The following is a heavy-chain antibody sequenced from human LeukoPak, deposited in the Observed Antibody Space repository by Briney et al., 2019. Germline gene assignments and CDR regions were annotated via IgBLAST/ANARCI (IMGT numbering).Heavy chain of an antibody. V-gene: IGHV3-23*01. CDR1: GFTFSSYA. CDR3: AKYHSCSFTSCDRHFDY. J-gene: IGHJ4*02. CDR2: ISGSGGST. D-gene: IGHD2-2*01. Sequence: PGGSLRLSRAASGFTFSSYAMSWVRQAPGKGLEWVSAISGSGGSTYYADSVKGRFTSSRDNSKSTLDLQMSSLRAEDTAIYYCAKYHSCSFTSCDRHFDYWGQGILVTVSS.